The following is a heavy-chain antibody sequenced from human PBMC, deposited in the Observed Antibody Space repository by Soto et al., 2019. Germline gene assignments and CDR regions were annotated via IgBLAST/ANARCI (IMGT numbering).Heavy chain of an antibody. CDR1: GGSVSSGNYF. D-gene: IGHD4-17*01. V-gene: IGHV4-61*01. Sequence: QVQLQESGPGLLKPSETLSLTCTVSGGSVSSGNYFWSWIRQPPGKGMAWIGYIHSSGSTNYNPSLQSRVTISVDTSRNQFSLKLTSVTAADTAVYYCAILTKPTAVTTAFRGGYGLDVWGQGTTVTVSS. J-gene: IGHJ6*02. CDR3: AILTKPTAVTTAFRGGYGLDV. CDR2: IHSSGST.